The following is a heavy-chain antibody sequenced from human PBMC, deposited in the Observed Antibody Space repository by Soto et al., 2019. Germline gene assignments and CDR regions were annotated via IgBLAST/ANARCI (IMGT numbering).Heavy chain of an antibody. V-gene: IGHV3-15*07. CDR1: GFTFSNAW. J-gene: IGHJ4*02. CDR3: TTYYYDSSGYSPFDY. CDR2: IKSKTDGGTT. D-gene: IGHD3-22*01. Sequence: GGSLRFSCAASGFTFSNAWMNWVRQAPGKGLEWVGRIKSKTDGGTTDYAAPVKGRFTISRDDSKNTLYLQMNSLKTEDTAVYYCTTYYYDSSGYSPFDYWGQGTLVTVSS.